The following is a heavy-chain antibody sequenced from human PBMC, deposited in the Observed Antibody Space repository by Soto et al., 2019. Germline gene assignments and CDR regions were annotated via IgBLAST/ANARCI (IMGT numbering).Heavy chain of an antibody. CDR3: ARKRRDGYERDY. Sequence: EVQLVESGGGLVQPGGSLRLSCTASGFTVSSNYMSWVRQAPGKGLEWVSVIYSGGSTYYADSVKGRFTISRDSSKNTLSLEMNSLRAEDTAVYHCARKRRDGYERDYWGEGTLVTVSS. CDR2: IYSGGST. CDR1: GFTVSSNY. D-gene: IGHD5-12*01. J-gene: IGHJ4*02. V-gene: IGHV3-66*01.